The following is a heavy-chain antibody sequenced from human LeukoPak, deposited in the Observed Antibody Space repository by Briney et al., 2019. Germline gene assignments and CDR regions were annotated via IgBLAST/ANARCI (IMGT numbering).Heavy chain of an antibody. J-gene: IGHJ6*02. D-gene: IGHD3-3*01. CDR2: MNPNSGNT. CDR3: ARGPGDFWSGYYSIYYYYGMDV. CDR1: GYTFTSYD. Sequence: ASVKVSCKASGYTFTSYDINWVRQATGQGLEWMGWMNPNSGNTGYAQKFQGRITMTRNTSISTAYMELSSLRSEDTAVYYCARGPGDFWSGYYSIYYYYGMDVWGQGTTVTVSS. V-gene: IGHV1-8*01.